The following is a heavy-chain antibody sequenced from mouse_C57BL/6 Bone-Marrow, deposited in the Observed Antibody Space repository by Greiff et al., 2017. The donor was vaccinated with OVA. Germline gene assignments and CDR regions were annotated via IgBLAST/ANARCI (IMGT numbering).Heavy chain of an antibody. V-gene: IGHV5-2*01. D-gene: IGHD2-4*01. CDR3: ARHAHYDYDDYAMDY. CDR2: INSDGGST. J-gene: IGHJ4*01. Sequence: EVHLVESGGGLVQPGESLKLSCESNEYEFPSHDMSWVRKTPEKRLELVAAINSDGGSTYYPDTMERRFIISRDNTKKTLYLQMSSLRSEDTALYYCARHAHYDYDDYAMDYWGQGTSVTVSS. CDR1: EYEFPSHD.